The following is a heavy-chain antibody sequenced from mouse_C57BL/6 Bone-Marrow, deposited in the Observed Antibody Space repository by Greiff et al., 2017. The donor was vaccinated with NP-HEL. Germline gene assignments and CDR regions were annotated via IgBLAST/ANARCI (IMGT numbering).Heavy chain of an antibody. J-gene: IGHJ4*01. V-gene: IGHV5-15*04. CDR1: GFTFSDYG. CDR2: ISNLAYSI. D-gene: IGHD1-1*01. Sequence: EVKLVESGGGLVQPGGSLKLSCAASGFTFSDYGMAWVRQAPRKGPEWVAFISNLAYSIYYADTVTGRFTISRENAKNTLYLEMSRLRSEDTAMYYCARRGTKRDYYAMDYWGQGTSVTVSS. CDR3: ARRGTKRDYYAMDY.